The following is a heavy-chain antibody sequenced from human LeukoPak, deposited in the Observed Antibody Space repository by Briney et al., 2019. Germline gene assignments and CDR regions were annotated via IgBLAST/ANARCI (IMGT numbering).Heavy chain of an antibody. CDR3: TTGDYYDYVWGSYRQYYFDY. Sequence: PGGSLRLSCAASGFTFSNAWMSWVRQAPGKGLEWVGRIKSKTDGGTTDYSAPVKGRFTISRDDSKNTLYLQMNSLKTEDTAVYYCTTGDYYDYVWGSYRQYYFDYWGQGTLVTVSS. D-gene: IGHD3-16*02. CDR1: GFTFSNAW. J-gene: IGHJ4*02. V-gene: IGHV3-15*01. CDR2: IKSKTDGGTT.